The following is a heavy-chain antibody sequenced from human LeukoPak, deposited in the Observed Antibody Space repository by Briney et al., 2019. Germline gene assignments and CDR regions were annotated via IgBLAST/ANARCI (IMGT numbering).Heavy chain of an antibody. J-gene: IGHJ5*02. V-gene: IGHV3-30-3*01. CDR3: ARDEGVVIARGYEWLDL. CDR1: GFTFTSFA. CDR2: ISDDGSKI. D-gene: IGHD2-21*01. Sequence: QPGGSLRLSCAASGFTFTSFAMHWVRQAPGKGLEWVALISDDGSKIYYADPVRGRFTISRDNSKNTLFLQMNSLRVEDTAVYYCARDEGVVIARGYEWLDLWGQGTLVTVSS.